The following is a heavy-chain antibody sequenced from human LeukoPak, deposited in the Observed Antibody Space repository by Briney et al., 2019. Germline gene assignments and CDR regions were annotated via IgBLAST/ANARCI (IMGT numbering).Heavy chain of an antibody. CDR1: GFTFSKYW. D-gene: IGHD4-11*01. CDR3: ARVNYAFLGWFDP. CDR2: IYIDGIST. J-gene: IGHJ5*02. V-gene: IGHV3-74*01. Sequence: PGGSLRLSCAASGFTFSKYWMHWVGQGPAKGLLRVSRIYIDGISTTYADSVKGRFTISRDNAKNSLYLQMNSLRAEDTAVYYCARVNYAFLGWFDPWGQGTLVTVSS.